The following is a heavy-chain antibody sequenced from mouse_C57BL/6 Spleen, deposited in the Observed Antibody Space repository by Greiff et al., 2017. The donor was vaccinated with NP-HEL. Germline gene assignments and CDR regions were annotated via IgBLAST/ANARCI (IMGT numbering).Heavy chain of an antibody. D-gene: IGHD2-5*01. CDR2: IDPSDSET. V-gene: IGHV1-52*01. Sequence: QVQLQQPGAELVRPGSSVKLSCKASGYTFTSYWMHWVKQRPIQGLEWIGNIDPSDSETHYNQKFKDKATLTVDKSSSTAYMQLSSLTSEDSAVYYCARSLYYSNYVGKGYYAMDYWGQGTSVTVSS. CDR3: ARSLYYSNYVGKGYYAMDY. CDR1: GYTFTSYW. J-gene: IGHJ4*01.